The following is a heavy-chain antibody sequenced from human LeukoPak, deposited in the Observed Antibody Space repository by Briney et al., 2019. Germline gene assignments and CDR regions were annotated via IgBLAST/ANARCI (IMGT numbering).Heavy chain of an antibody. J-gene: IGHJ4*02. Sequence: SETLSLTCAVSGGSISSTNWWSWVRQPPGKGLEWIGEISHTGSTNFNPPLKSRVTISVDKSKDQFSLKLSSVTAADTAVYYCARGLGYITFDYWGQGTLVTVSS. D-gene: IGHD1-1*01. CDR3: ARGLGYITFDY. V-gene: IGHV4-4*02. CDR1: GGSISSTNW. CDR2: ISHTGST.